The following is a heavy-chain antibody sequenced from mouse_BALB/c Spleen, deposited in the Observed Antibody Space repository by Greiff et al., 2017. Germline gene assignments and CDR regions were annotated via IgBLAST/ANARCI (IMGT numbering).Heavy chain of an antibody. CDR3: ARAEAMDY. CDR1: GFTFTDYY. V-gene: IGHV7-3*02. J-gene: IGHJ4*01. CDR2: IRNKANGYTT. Sequence: EVKLMESGGGLVQPGGSLRLSCATSGFTFTDYYMSWVRQPPGKALEWLGFIRNKANGYTTEYSASVKGRFTISRDNSQSILYLQMNTLRAEDSATYYCARAEAMDYWGQGTTLTVSS.